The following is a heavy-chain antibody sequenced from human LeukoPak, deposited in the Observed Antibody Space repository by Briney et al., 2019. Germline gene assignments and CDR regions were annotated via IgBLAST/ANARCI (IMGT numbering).Heavy chain of an antibody. D-gene: IGHD5-18*01. J-gene: IGHJ6*03. CDR3: AREGYSYGYASINYYYYMDV. CDR1: GGSISSYY. Sequence: PSETLSLTCTVSGGSISSYYWSWIRQPPGKGLEWIGYIYYSGSTNYNRSLKSRVTISVDTSKNQFSLKLSSVTAADTAVYYCAREGYSYGYASINYYYYMDVWGKGTTVTVSS. V-gene: IGHV4-59*01. CDR2: IYYSGST.